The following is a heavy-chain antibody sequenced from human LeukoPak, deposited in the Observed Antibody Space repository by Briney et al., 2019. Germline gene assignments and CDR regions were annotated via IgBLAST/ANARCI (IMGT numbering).Heavy chain of an antibody. CDR3: ARSYDSSGYYHFDY. CDR2: ISSDGSNK. D-gene: IGHD3-22*01. Sequence: GGSLRPSCAASGFTFSSYAMHWVRQAPGKGLEWVAVISSDGSNKYYADSVKGRFTISRDNSKNTLYLQMNSLRAEDTAVYYCARSYDSSGYYHFDYWGQGTLVTVSP. CDR1: GFTFSSYA. J-gene: IGHJ4*02. V-gene: IGHV3-30*04.